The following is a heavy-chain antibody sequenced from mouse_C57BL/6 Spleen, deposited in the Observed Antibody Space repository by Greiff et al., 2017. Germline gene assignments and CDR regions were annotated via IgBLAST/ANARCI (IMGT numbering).Heavy chain of an antibody. D-gene: IGHD1-1*01. CDR1: GYTFTSYW. V-gene: IGHV1-61*01. J-gene: IGHJ2*01. CDR3: AREGITTVVPYYFDY. Sequence: QVQLQQPGAELVRPGSSVKLSCKASGYTFTSYWMDWVKQRPGQGLEWIGNIYPSDSETHYNQKFKDKATLTVDKSSSTAYMQLSSLTSEDSAVYYCAREGITTVVPYYFDYWGQGTTLTVSS. CDR2: IYPSDSET.